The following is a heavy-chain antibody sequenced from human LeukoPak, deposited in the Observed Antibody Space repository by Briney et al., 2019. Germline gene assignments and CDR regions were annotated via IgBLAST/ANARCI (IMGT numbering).Heavy chain of an antibody. CDR3: ARRQYGYYDYAFDI. J-gene: IGHJ3*02. V-gene: IGHV4-59*01. D-gene: IGHD4-17*01. Sequence: TSETLSLTCTVSGDSISRFYWSWIRQSPGKGLEWVGHIYYGGSAYSNPSLRNRVTISLDTSKNQLSLSLTSVAAADTAVYYCARRQYGYYDYAFDIWGQGTLVTVSS. CDR1: GDSISRFY. CDR2: IYYGGSA.